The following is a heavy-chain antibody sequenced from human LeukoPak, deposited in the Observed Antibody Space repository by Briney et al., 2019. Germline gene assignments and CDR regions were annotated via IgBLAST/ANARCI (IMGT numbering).Heavy chain of an antibody. D-gene: IGHD3-10*01. Sequence: GGSLRLSCAASGFTVSSNYMSWVRQAPGMGLEWVSVIYSGGSTYYADSVKGRFTISRDNSKNTLYLQMNSLRAEDTAVYYCVLYGSGSYLDYWGQGTLVTVSS. V-gene: IGHV3-53*01. CDR3: VLYGSGSYLDY. CDR1: GFTVSSNY. CDR2: IYSGGST. J-gene: IGHJ4*02.